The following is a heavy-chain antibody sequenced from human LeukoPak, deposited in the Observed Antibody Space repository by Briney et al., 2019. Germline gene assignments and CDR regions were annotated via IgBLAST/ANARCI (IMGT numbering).Heavy chain of an antibody. J-gene: IGHJ6*02. CDR2: ISAYNGNT. Sequence: ASVKVSCKASGYTFTSYGISWVRQAPGQGLEWMGWISAYNGNTNYAQKLQGRVTMTTDTSTSTAYMELRSLRSDDTAVYYCARAPPEVRFLEWFYYYYGMDVWGQGTTVTVSS. CDR3: ARAPPEVRFLEWFYYYYGMDV. V-gene: IGHV1-18*01. CDR1: GYTFTSYG. D-gene: IGHD3-3*01.